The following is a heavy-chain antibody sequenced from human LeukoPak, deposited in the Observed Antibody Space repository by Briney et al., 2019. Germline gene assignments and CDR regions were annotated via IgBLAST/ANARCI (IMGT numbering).Heavy chain of an antibody. V-gene: IGHV3-15*01. D-gene: IGHD4-23*01. Sequence: GGSLRLSCAASGFTFSNAWMSWVRQAPGKGLEWVGRIKSKTDGGTTDCAAPVKGRFTISRDDSKNTLYLQMNSLKTEDTAVYYCTTDEGNPADYFDYWGQGTLVTVSS. CDR1: GFTFSNAW. CDR2: IKSKTDGGTT. CDR3: TTDEGNPADYFDY. J-gene: IGHJ4*02.